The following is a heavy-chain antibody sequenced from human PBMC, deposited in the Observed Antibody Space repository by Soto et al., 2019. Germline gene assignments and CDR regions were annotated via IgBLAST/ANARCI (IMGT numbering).Heavy chain of an antibody. CDR2: INHSGST. CDR1: GGSFSGYY. CDR3: ARPRGYYYYYGMDL. D-gene: IGHD1-26*01. Sequence: QVQLQQWGAGLLKPSETLSLTCAVYGGSFSGYYWSWIRQPPGKGLEWIGEINHSGSTNYNPSLKSRVTISVDTSKNQFSLKLSSVTAADTAVYYCARPRGYYYYYGMDLWGQGPKVTVSS. J-gene: IGHJ6*02. V-gene: IGHV4-34*01.